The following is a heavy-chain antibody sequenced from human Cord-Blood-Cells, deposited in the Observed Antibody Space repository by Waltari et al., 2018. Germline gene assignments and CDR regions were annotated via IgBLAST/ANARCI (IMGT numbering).Heavy chain of an antibody. J-gene: IGHJ3*02. CDR2: IIPIFGTA. V-gene: IGHV1-69*01. CDR3: ARDGEAYCGGDCYDAFDI. CDR1: GGTFSSYA. D-gene: IGHD2-21*01. Sequence: QVQLVQSGAEVKKPGSSVKVSCKASGGTFSSYAISWVRQAHGQGLEWMGGIIPIFGTANDAQKFQGRVTITADESTSTAYMELSSLRSEDTAVYYCARDGEAYCGGDCYDAFDIWGQGTMVTVSS.